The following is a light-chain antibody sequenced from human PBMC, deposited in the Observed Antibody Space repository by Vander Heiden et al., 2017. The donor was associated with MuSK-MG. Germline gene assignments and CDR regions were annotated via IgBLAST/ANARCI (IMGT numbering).Light chain of an antibody. J-gene: IGKJ2*01. Sequence: DLQMTHSPSTLSASVGDRVTITCRASQNINNWLAWYQQTPGKGPKLLIYKASTLQTGVTERFSGSGSEREFTLTITSLQPDDFATYYCQQYNIYPYTFGQGTKVEVK. V-gene: IGKV1-5*03. CDR3: QQYNIYPYT. CDR1: QNINNW. CDR2: KAS.